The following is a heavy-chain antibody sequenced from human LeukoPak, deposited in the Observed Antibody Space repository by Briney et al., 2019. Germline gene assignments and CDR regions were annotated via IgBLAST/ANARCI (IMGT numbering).Heavy chain of an antibody. Sequence: GGSLRLSCAASGFTFNNAWMNWVRQAPGKGLEWVAVIWYDGSNKYYTDSVKGRFTISRDNSKNTLWLQMNSLRAEDTAVYYCARGLRLPDDYWGQGTLVTVSS. D-gene: IGHD4-17*01. V-gene: IGHV3-33*08. CDR1: GFTFNNAW. CDR2: IWYDGSNK. CDR3: ARGLRLPDDY. J-gene: IGHJ4*02.